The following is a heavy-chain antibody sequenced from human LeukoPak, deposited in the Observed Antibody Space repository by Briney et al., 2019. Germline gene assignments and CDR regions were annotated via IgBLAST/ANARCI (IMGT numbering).Heavy chain of an antibody. J-gene: IGHJ6*04. V-gene: IGHV4-31*01. Sequence: SETLSLTCTVSGGSISSGGYYWSWLRQHPGKGLEWIGYIYYSGSTYYNPSLKSLVTISVDTSKNQFSLKLSSVTAADTAVYYCARGGAYSSGWYVEGYYYYGMDVWGKGTTVTVSS. D-gene: IGHD6-19*01. CDR3: ARGGAYSSGWYVEGYYYYGMDV. CDR1: GGSISSGGYY. CDR2: IYYSGST.